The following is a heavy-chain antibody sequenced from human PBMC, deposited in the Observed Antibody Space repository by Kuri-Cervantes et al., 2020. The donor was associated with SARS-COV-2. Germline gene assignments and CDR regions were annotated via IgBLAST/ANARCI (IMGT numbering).Heavy chain of an antibody. CDR1: GGSFSGYY. CDR2: INHSGST. CDR3: ARGTSGRDDFWSGYYVGYYYYCGMDV. V-gene: IGHV4-34*01. J-gene: IGHJ6*02. Sequence: ESLKISCAASGGSFSGYYWSWIRQPPGKGLEWIGEINHSGSTNYNPSLKSRVTISVDTSKNQFSLKLSSVTAADKAVYYCARGTSGRDDFWSGYYVGYYYYCGMDVWGQGTTVTVSS. D-gene: IGHD3-3*01.